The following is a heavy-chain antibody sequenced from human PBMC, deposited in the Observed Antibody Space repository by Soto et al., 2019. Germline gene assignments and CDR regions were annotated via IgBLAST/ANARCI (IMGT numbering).Heavy chain of an antibody. V-gene: IGHV1-69*01. CDR2: IIPIFGTA. CDR3: ARVIAGTTRYYFDY. D-gene: IGHD1-7*01. Sequence: QLQLVQSGAEVKKPGSSVKVSCKASGGTFSSYAISWLRQAPGQGLAGMGGIIPIFGTANYAQKFQGRVTITADESTSTDYMELSSLRSEDKAVYYGARVIAGTTRYYFDYWVQGTLVTVA. J-gene: IGHJ4*02. CDR1: GGTFSSYA.